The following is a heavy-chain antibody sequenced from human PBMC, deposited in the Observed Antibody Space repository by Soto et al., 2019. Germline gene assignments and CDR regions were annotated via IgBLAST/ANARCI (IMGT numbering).Heavy chain of an antibody. CDR2: TRHDGSNT. V-gene: IGHV3-33*01. D-gene: IGHD1-26*01. J-gene: IGHJ4*02. CDR3: ARDGVGATTFFGYFDY. Sequence: QVHLVESGGGVVQPGRSLRLSSAASGYAFGIFGMHWVRQAPGKGLEWVAVTRHDGSNTYYADSVRGRFTISRDNSKNTLYLQMNSLRAEDTAVYYCARDGVGATTFFGYFDYWGQGALVTVTS. CDR1: GYAFGIFG.